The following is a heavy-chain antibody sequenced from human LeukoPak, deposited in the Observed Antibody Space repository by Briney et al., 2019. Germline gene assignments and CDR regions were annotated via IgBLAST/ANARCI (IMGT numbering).Heavy chain of an antibody. CDR1: GGSISSGGYS. CDR2: IYHSGST. CDR3: ACGGYNSNEYFQH. J-gene: IGHJ1*01. D-gene: IGHD5-24*01. V-gene: IGHV4-30-2*01. Sequence: KSSETLSLTCAVSGGSISSGGYSWSWIRQPPGKGLEWIGYIYHSGSTYYNPSLKSRVTISVDRSKNQFSLKLSSATAADTAVYYCACGGYNSNEYFQHWGQGTLVTVSS.